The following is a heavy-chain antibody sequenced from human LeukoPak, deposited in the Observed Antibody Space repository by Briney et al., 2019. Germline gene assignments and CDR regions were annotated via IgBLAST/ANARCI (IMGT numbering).Heavy chain of an antibody. CDR2: ISGSGGST. J-gene: IGHJ6*03. CDR1: GFTFSSYA. V-gene: IGHV3-23*01. Sequence: PGGSLRLSCAASGFTFSSYAMSWVRQAPGKGLEWVSAISGSGGSTYYADSVKGRFTISRDNSKNTLYLQMNSLRAEDTAVYYCAKSPRRGYCSSTSCYTYYYYYYMDVWGKGTTVTVSS. D-gene: IGHD2-2*02. CDR3: AKSPRRGYCSSTSCYTYYYYYYMDV.